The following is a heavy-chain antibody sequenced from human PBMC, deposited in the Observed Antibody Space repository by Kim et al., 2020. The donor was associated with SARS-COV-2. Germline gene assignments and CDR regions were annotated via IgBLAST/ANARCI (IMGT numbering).Heavy chain of an antibody. CDR2: IYWSGGTT. J-gene: IGHJ6*02. D-gene: IGHD1-26*01. Sequence: GGSLRLSCAASGFTVDGYYMSWVRQAPGKGLEWVSGIYWSGGTTGYADSVKGRSTTSSDNAKNSLYQQMNSLRAEDTALYYCARGGGPYAVDVWGQG. CDR3: ARGGGPYAVDV. V-gene: IGHV3-20*04. CDR1: GFTVDGYY.